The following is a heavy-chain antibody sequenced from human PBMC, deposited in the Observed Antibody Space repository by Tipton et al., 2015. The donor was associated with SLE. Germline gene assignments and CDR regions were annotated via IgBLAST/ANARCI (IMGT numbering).Heavy chain of an antibody. Sequence: TLSLTCTVSGGSISSGGYYWSWIRQSPGRGLEWIGYIYYSGSTNYKPSLKSRVTISVDTSKNQFSLKLSSVTAADTAVYYCARAEGSWDAFDIWGQGTMVTVSS. D-gene: IGHD2-15*01. V-gene: IGHV4-61*08. CDR3: ARAEGSWDAFDI. CDR1: GGSISSGGYY. CDR2: IYYSGST. J-gene: IGHJ3*02.